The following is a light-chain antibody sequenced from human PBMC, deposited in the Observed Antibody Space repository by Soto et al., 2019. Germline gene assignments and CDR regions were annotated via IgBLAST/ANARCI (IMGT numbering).Light chain of an antibody. CDR1: SGHSSYA. CDR3: QTWGTGIWV. CDR2: LNSDGSH. V-gene: IGLV4-69*01. Sequence: QLVLTQSPSASASLGASVKLTCTLSSGHSSYAIAWHQQQPEKGPRSLMKLNSDGSHSKGDWIPDRFSGSSSGAERYLTISSLQSEDEADYYCQTWGTGIWVFGGGTKLTVL. J-gene: IGLJ3*02.